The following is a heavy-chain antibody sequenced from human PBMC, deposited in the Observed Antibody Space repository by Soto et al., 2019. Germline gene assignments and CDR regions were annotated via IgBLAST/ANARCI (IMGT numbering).Heavy chain of an antibody. CDR2: VYYTGGT. J-gene: IGHJ6*02. D-gene: IGHD3-10*01. CDR1: SGPSSSHN. Sequence: QVELQQSGPRLVKPSETLSLTCSVSSGPSSSHNWGWIRQSPGRGLEWIGYVYYTGGTSYNPSLRSRVTISADTSTNHISLTLSSVTAADTVVYYCVRQGIGRLHGLVDVWGQGTTVSVSS. V-gene: IGHV4-59*08. CDR3: VRQGIGRLHGLVDV.